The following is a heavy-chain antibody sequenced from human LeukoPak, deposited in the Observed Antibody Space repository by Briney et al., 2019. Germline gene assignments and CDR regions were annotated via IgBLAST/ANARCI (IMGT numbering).Heavy chain of an antibody. J-gene: IGHJ4*02. D-gene: IGHD6-13*01. CDR3: AKCTPGSSWYHLEYYFDY. V-gene: IGHV3-23*01. CDR2: IIGSGGST. Sequence: PGGSLILSCPASGFPLNSDAMSWVRSAPGEGMEGVSAIIGSGGSTYYADSEKGRFTISRDNSKNTLSLQMNSLRAGDTAVYYCAKCTPGSSWYHLEYYFDYWGQGTLVTVSS. CDR1: GFPLNSDA.